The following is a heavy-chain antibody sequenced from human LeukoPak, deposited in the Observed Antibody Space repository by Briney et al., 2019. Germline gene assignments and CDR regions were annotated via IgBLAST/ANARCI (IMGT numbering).Heavy chain of an antibody. CDR2: IYYSGIT. Sequence: SETLSLTCAVSGDSISSGAHYWGWIRQPPGKGLEWIGTIYYSGITYCSPSLKSRVTVSVDTSKSQFSLKLNSVTAADTALYYCARQPTGAWQWTFDNWGQGTLVTVSS. D-gene: IGHD6-19*01. CDR1: GDSISSGAHY. V-gene: IGHV4-39*01. J-gene: IGHJ4*02. CDR3: ARQPTGAWQWTFDN.